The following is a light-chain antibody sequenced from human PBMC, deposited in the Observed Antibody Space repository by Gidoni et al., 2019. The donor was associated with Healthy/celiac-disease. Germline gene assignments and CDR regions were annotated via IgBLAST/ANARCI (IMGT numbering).Light chain of an antibody. CDR2: DAS. CDR1: QSISSW. Sequence: DIQMTQSHSTLSASVGDRVTITCRASQSISSWLAWYQQKPVKAPKLLIYDASSLEIVVPSRFSGSGSGTEFTLTISSLQPDDFATYYCQQYKSYRYTFGQGTKLEIK. CDR3: QQYKSYRYT. V-gene: IGKV1-5*01. J-gene: IGKJ2*01.